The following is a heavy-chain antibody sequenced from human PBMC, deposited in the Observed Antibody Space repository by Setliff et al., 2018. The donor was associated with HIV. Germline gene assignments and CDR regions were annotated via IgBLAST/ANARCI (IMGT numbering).Heavy chain of an antibody. CDR2: IHYSGST. V-gene: IGHV4-4*07. Sequence: SETLSLTCTVSGGSISSYYWSWIRQPAGEGLEWIGRIHYSGSTNYNPSLKSRVTISVDTSKNQFSLKLSSVTAADTAVYYYAGGRGGNYNYYYYYMDVWGKGTTVTVSS. D-gene: IGHD2-21*02. CDR3: AGGRGGNYNYYYYYMDV. CDR1: GGSISSYY. J-gene: IGHJ6*03.